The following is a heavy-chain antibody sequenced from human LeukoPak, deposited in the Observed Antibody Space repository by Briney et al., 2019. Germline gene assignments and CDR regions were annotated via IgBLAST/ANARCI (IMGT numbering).Heavy chain of an antibody. Sequence: SQTLSLTCTVSGGSISSGDYYWSWIRQPPGKGLEWIGYIYYSGSTYYNPSLKSRVTISVDTTKNQFSLKLSSVTATDTAVYYCASMYDFWSGYYYWGQGTLVTVSS. V-gene: IGHV4-30-4*08. CDR2: IYYSGST. D-gene: IGHD3-3*01. CDR3: ASMYDFWSGYYY. CDR1: GGSISSGDYY. J-gene: IGHJ4*02.